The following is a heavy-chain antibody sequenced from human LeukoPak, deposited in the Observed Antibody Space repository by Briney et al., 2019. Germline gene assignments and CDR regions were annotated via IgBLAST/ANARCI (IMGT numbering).Heavy chain of an antibody. CDR1: GGXISSYY. V-gene: IGHV4-59*08. D-gene: IGHD4-17*01. CDR2: IYYSGTS. J-gene: IGHJ4*02. CDR3: ARWSDDYGDYGFDY. Sequence: SETLSLTCTVSGGXISSYYCGWIRQPPGKGLEWVGYIYYSGTSNYNRSLRSRVTISVDTSKNQFSLKLSSVTAADTAVYYCARWSDDYGDYGFDYWGQGTLVTVSS.